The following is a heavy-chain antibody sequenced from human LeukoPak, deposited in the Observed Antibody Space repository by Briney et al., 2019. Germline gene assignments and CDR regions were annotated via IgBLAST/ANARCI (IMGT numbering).Heavy chain of an antibody. D-gene: IGHD3-16*01. Sequence: SVKVSCKASGYTFTGYYMHWVRQAPGQGLEWMGWINPNSGGTNYAQKFQGRVTMTRDTSISTAYMELSRLRSDDTAVYYCARDPVGGLRLGESDFDYWGQGTLVTVSS. CDR2: INPNSGGT. CDR3: ARDPVGGLRLGESDFDY. V-gene: IGHV1-2*02. J-gene: IGHJ4*02. CDR1: GYTFTGYY.